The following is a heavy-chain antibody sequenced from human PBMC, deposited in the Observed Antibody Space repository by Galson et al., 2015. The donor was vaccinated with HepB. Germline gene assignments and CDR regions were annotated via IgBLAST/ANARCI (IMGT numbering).Heavy chain of an antibody. CDR3: ARVAGDQDAFDI. J-gene: IGHJ3*02. CDR2: ISYDGSNK. D-gene: IGHD2-21*01. V-gene: IGHV3-30-3*01. CDR1: GFTFSSYA. Sequence: SLRLSCAASGFTFSSYAMHWVRQAPGKGLEWVAVISYDGSNKYYADSVKGRFTISRDNAKKSMYVQMNSLRAEDTAVYYCARVAGDQDAFDIWGQGTMVIVSS.